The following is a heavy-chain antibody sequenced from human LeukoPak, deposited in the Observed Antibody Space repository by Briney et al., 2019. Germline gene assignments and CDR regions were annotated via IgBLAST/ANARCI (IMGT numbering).Heavy chain of an antibody. J-gene: IGHJ4*02. CDR2: IYYSGST. V-gene: IGHV4-30-4*01. D-gene: IGHD6-19*01. CDR3: ARAYSSGLYYFDY. Sequence: SETLSLTCAVYGGSFSGYYWSWIRQPPGKGLEWIGYIYYSGSTYYNPSLKSRVTISVDMSKNQFSLKLSSVTAADTAVYYCARAYSSGLYYFDYWGQGTLVTVSS. CDR1: GGSFSGYY.